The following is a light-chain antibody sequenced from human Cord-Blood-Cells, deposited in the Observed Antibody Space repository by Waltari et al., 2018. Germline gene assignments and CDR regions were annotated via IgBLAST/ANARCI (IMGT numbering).Light chain of an antibody. J-gene: IGKJ2*01. CDR3: QQSYSTPPYT. CDR1: QSISSY. CDR2: AAS. Sequence: DIQMTQSPSSLSASVGARVTITCRASQSISSYLNWYQQKPGKAPKLLIYAASSLQSGVPSRFSGSGSGTDFTLTISSLQPEEFATYYCQQSYSTPPYTFGQGTKLEIK. V-gene: IGKV1-39*01.